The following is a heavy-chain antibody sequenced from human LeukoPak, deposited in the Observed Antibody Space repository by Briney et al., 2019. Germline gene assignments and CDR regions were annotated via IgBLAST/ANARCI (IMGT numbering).Heavy chain of an antibody. CDR2: IYYSGST. CDR1: GGSISSYY. Sequence: SETLSLTCTGSGGSISSYYWSWIRQPPGKGLEGVGYIYYSGSTNYNPSLKSRVTISVDTSKNQFSLKLSSVTAADTAVYYCARDHSLRYDSIPGGYYYYYGMDVWGQGTTVTVSS. CDR3: ARDHSLRYDSIPGGYYYYYGMDV. J-gene: IGHJ6*02. V-gene: IGHV4-59*01. D-gene: IGHD3-22*01.